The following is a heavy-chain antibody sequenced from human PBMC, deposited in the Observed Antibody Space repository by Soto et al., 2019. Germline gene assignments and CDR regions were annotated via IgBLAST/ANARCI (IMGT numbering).Heavy chain of an antibody. D-gene: IGHD5-18*01. V-gene: IGHV4-59*01. CDR2: IYYSGST. Sequence: SETLSLTCTVSGGSISSYYWSWIRQPPGKGLEWIGYIYYSGSTNYNPSLKSRVTISVDTSKNQFSLKLSSVTAADTAVYYCARDLDGMLWSPGAFDIWGQGTMLTVS. J-gene: IGHJ3*02. CDR1: GGSISSYY. CDR3: ARDLDGMLWSPGAFDI.